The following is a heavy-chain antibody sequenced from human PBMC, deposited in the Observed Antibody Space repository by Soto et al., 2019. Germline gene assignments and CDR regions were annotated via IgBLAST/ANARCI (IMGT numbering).Heavy chain of an antibody. J-gene: IGHJ3*01. V-gene: IGHV4-30-4*01. Sequence: QVQLQESGPGLVKPSQTLSLTCTVSGGSISSGDYYWSWIRQPPGKGLEWIGYIYYSGSTYYNPSLKSRVTISVDTAKNQFSLKLSSLTAADTAVYYCARDTFLNTDYYDSSAQMGLLWGQGTIVTVSS. CDR2: IYYSGST. D-gene: IGHD3-22*01. CDR1: GGSISSGDYY. CDR3: ARDTFLNTDYYDSSAQMGLL.